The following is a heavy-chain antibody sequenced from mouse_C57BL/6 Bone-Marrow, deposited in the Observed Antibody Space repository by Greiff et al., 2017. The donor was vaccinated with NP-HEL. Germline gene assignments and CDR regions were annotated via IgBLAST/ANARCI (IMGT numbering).Heavy chain of an antibody. J-gene: IGHJ3*01. Sequence: EVMLVESGGGLVQSGRSLRLSCATSGFTFSDFYMEWVRQAPGKGLEWIAASRNKANDYTTEYSASVKGRFIVSRDTSQSILYLQMNALRAEDTAIYYCARDGELTGTAWFAYWGQGTLVTVSA. CDR1: GFTFSDFY. V-gene: IGHV7-1*01. CDR2: SRNKANDYTT. CDR3: ARDGELTGTAWFAY. D-gene: IGHD4-1*01.